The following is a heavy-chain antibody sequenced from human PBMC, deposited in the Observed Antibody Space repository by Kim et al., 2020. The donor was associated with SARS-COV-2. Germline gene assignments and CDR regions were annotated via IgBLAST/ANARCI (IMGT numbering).Heavy chain of an antibody. D-gene: IGHD2-15*01. CDR3: ARGALTTPRSAFDI. V-gene: IGHV3-74*01. Sequence: GGSLRLSCAASGFTFSRHWMHWVRPVPGKGLVRVSGINSEGSTTTYADSVKGRCTISRDNAKNTLYLQLNSLRAEDTAMYYCARGALTTPRSAFDIWGQGTMVTVSS. CDR1: GFTFSRHW. J-gene: IGHJ3*02. CDR2: INSEGSTT.